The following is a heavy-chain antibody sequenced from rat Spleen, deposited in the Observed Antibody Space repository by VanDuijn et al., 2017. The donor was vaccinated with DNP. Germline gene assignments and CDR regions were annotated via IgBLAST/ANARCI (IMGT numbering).Heavy chain of an antibody. CDR2: INRDSRII. CDR1: GFNFNDYW. V-gene: IGHV4-2*01. Sequence: EVKLVESGGGLVQPGRSLKLSCAASGFNFNDYWMGWVRQAPGKGLEWIGEINRDSRIIKYSPSLKDKFTISRDNAKSTLYLQMDSLRSEDTATYYCAGRPPPTRGPFDYWGQGVTVTVSS. D-gene: IGHD1-4*01. J-gene: IGHJ2*01. CDR3: AGRPPPTRGPFDY.